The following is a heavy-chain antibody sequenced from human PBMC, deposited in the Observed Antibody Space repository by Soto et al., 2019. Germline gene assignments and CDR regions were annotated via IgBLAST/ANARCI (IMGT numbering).Heavy chain of an antibody. D-gene: IGHD2-21*02. Sequence: QVQLVQSGAEVKKPGASVKVSCKASGYTFTTCAMHWVRQAPGQSLEWMGWINAGNAKTKYSQNFQDRVTITRDTXAXIXXMELSSLSSEDTAVYYCARAGQSCGGDCSATHFDYWGQGTLVTVSS. CDR1: GYTFTTCA. J-gene: IGHJ4*02. CDR3: ARAGQSCGGDCSATHFDY. CDR2: INAGNAKT. V-gene: IGHV1-3*01.